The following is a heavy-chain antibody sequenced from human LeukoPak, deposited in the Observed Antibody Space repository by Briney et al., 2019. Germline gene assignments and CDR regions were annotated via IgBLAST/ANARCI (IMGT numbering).Heavy chain of an antibody. CDR3: VREGVGYSYGYAY. CDR2: ISGSATVI. V-gene: IGHV3-48*03. Sequence: GGSLRLSCAASGFTFSSYELNWARQAPGKGLEWVSYISGSATVIYYADSVKGRFTISRDNTKNSLFLQLSRLRAEDTAVYYCVREGVGYSYGYAYWGQGTLVTVSS. D-gene: IGHD5-18*01. J-gene: IGHJ4*02. CDR1: GFTFSSYE.